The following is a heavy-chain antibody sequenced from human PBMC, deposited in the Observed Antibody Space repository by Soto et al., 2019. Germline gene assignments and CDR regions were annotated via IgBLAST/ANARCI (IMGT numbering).Heavy chain of an antibody. Sequence: ASVKVSCKASGYTFTGYYMHWVRQAPGQGLEWMGWINPNSGGTNYAQKFQGWVTMTRDTSISTAYMELSRLRSDDTAVYYCARDYCGSTSWYFSGAFDISGEGTMLTVYS. D-gene: IGHD2-2*01. CDR1: GYTFTGYY. V-gene: IGHV1-2*04. CDR3: ARDYCGSTSWYFSGAFDI. CDR2: INPNSGGT. J-gene: IGHJ3*02.